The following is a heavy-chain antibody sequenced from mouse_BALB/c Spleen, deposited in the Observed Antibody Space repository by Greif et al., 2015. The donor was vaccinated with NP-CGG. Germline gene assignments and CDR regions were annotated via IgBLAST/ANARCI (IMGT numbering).Heavy chain of an antibody. Sequence: EVKLVESGGGLVKPGGSLKLSCAASGFTFSSYTMSWVRQTPEKRLEWVATISSGGSYTYYPDSVKGRFTISRDNAKNTLYLQMSSLKSEDTAMYYCTRGGVSDAMDYWGQGTSVTVSS. CDR2: ISSGGSYT. V-gene: IGHV5-6-4*01. D-gene: IGHD2-2*01. CDR3: TRGGVSDAMDY. CDR1: GFTFSSYT. J-gene: IGHJ4*01.